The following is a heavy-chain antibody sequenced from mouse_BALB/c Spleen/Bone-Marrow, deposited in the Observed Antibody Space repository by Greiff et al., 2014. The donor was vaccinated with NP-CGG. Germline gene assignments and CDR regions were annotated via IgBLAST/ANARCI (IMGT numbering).Heavy chain of an antibody. CDR2: IWSGGGT. V-gene: IGHV2-2*02. Sequence: VMLVESGPGLVKPSQSLSTTCTVSGFSLTTYGLHWVRQSPGKGLEWLGVIWSGGGTDYNAAFISRLIITKDNSKSQVFFKMNSLQTNDTAMYYCARKGYTGYFDVWGAGTTVTVSS. CDR3: ARKGYTGYFDV. J-gene: IGHJ1*01. D-gene: IGHD2-2*01. CDR1: GFSLTTYG.